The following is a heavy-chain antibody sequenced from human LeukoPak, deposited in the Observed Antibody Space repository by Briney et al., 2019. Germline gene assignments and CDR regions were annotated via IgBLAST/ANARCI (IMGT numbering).Heavy chain of an antibody. D-gene: IGHD3-22*01. CDR3: AGVVVLRNAFDI. V-gene: IGHV3-53*01. CDR2: IYSGCST. J-gene: IGHJ3*02. Sequence: GGSLRLSCAASGFTVSSNYMSWVRQAPGKGLEWVLVIYSGCSTYYADSVKDRFTISRDNSKNTPYIQMTSLRAEDTAVYYCAGVVVLRNAFDIWGQGPMVTVSS. CDR1: GFTVSSNY.